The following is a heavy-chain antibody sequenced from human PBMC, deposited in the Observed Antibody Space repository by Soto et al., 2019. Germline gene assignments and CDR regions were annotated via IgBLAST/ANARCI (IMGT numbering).Heavy chain of an antibody. CDR3: ARAGSDYDTSGYLDY. CDR1: GFTFSSYD. CDR2: IGTAGDT. Sequence: EVQLVESGGGLVQPGGSLRLSCAASGFTFSSYDMHWVRQATGKGLEWVSAIGTAGDTYYPGSVKGRFTISRENAKNSLYLQMNSLRAGDTAVYNCARAGSDYDTSGYLDYWGQGTLVTVSS. D-gene: IGHD3-22*01. V-gene: IGHV3-13*04. J-gene: IGHJ4*02.